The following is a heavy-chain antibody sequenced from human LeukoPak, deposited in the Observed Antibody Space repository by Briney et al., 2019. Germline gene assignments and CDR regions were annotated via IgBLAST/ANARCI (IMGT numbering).Heavy chain of an antibody. CDR2: IYYSGST. J-gene: IGHJ4*02. V-gene: IGHV4-39*01. D-gene: IGHD3-3*01. CDR1: GGSISSSSYY. Sequence: PSETLSLTCTVSGGSISSSSYYWGWIRQPPGKGLEWIGSIYYSGSTYYNLSLKSRVTISVDTSKNQFSLKLSSVTAADTAVYYCATLSGYYTEGFDYWGQGTLVTVSS. CDR3: ATLSGYYTEGFDY.